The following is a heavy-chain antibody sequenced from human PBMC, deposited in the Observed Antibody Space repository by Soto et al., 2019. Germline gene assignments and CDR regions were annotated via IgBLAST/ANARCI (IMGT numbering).Heavy chain of an antibody. CDR2: ISGYNGNT. Sequence: QIQLVQSGAEVKNPGASVKVSCKASGYTFKNYGIIWVRQATGQGLEWVGWISGYNGNTKYEKKFQGRVTLTTETSTSTAYMELRSLISDDTAVYYCARPFYGDHGIVDYWGQGTLVTVSS. D-gene: IGHD4-17*01. CDR3: ARPFYGDHGIVDY. CDR1: GYTFKNYG. J-gene: IGHJ4*02. V-gene: IGHV1-18*01.